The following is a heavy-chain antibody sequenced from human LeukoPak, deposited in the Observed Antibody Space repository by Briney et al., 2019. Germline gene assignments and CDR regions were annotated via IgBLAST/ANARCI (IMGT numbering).Heavy chain of an antibody. V-gene: IGHV3-30*03. Sequence: PGGSLRLSCAASGFTFSSYGMHWVRQAPGKGLEWVAVISYDGSNKYYADSVKGRFTISRDNSKNTLYLQMNSLRAEDTAVYYCARGPSIQLWLFGYWGQGTLVTVSS. J-gene: IGHJ4*02. CDR2: ISYDGSNK. CDR1: GFTFSSYG. D-gene: IGHD5-18*01. CDR3: ARGPSIQLWLFGY.